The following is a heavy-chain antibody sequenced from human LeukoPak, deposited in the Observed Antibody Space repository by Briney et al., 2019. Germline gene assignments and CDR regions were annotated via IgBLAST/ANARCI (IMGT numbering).Heavy chain of an antibody. CDR3: AKGYGIVGATIDY. Sequence: PGGSLRLSCAASGFTFDDYAMHWVRQAPGKGLEWVSGISWNSGSIGYADSVKGRFTTSRDNAKNSLYLQMNSLRAEDTALYYCAKGYGIVGATIDYWGQGTLVTVSS. D-gene: IGHD1-26*01. CDR1: GFTFDDYA. CDR2: ISWNSGSI. J-gene: IGHJ4*02. V-gene: IGHV3-9*01.